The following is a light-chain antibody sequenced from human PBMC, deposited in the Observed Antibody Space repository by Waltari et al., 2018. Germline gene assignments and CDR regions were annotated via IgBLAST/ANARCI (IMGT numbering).Light chain of an antibody. Sequence: EIVMTQSPATLSVSPGERVTLSCRASQSLGSFLAWYQQKLGQAPRLLIAGISTRAPGIPARFSGSGSGTDFTLTISSLESEDFAVYYCQQYKSWPLTFGPGTKVDIK. CDR3: QQYKSWPLT. CDR2: GIS. J-gene: IGKJ3*01. CDR1: QSLGSF. V-gene: IGKV3-15*01.